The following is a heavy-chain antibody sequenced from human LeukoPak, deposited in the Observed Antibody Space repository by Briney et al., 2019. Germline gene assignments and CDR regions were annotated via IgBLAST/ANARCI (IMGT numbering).Heavy chain of an antibody. V-gene: IGHV3-23*01. D-gene: IGHD2-15*01. J-gene: IGHJ6*02. Sequence: GGSLRLSCVVSGISLSNYAMSWVRQAPGKGLEWVSYISERGGSTAYADSVKGRLTISRDNSKNTLYLQVNSLRAEDTAVYYCARDRGYFYYGMDVWGQGTTVIVSS. CDR3: ARDRGYFYYGMDV. CDR2: ISERGGST. CDR1: GISLSNYA.